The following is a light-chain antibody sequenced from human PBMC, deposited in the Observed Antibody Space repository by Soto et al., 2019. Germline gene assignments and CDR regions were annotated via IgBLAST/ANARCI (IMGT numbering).Light chain of an antibody. Sequence: QSALTQPPSASGSPGQSVTISCTGTSSDVGGYKYVSWYQQHPGKAPKLMIFEVSKRPSGVPDRFSGSKSGNMASLTVSGLQAEDEADYYCCSYAGSNNLVFGGGTKVTVL. V-gene: IGLV2-8*01. CDR2: EVS. J-gene: IGLJ2*01. CDR3: CSYAGSNNLV. CDR1: SSDVGGYKY.